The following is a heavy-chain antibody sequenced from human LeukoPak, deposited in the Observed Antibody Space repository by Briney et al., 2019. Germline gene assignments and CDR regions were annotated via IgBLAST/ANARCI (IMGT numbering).Heavy chain of an antibody. J-gene: IGHJ4*02. D-gene: IGHD7-27*01. CDR2: MSPNSGDT. V-gene: IGHV1-8*01. Sequence: ASVKVSCKASGYSFTSYDFNWVRQATGQRPEWRGWMSPNSGDTGYAQKFQDRVTMTRNTSISTAYMELSSLRSDDTAVYYCARGPPNWGYDYWGPGTLVTVSS. CDR1: GYSFTSYD. CDR3: ARGPPNWGYDY.